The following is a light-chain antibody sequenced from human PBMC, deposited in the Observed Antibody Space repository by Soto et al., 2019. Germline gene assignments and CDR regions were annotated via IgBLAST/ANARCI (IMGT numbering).Light chain of an antibody. V-gene: IGKV1-5*03. J-gene: IGKJ4*01. CDR2: RAS. CDR1: QTISTW. Sequence: DIQMTQSPSTLSASVGDRVTITCRAGQTISTWLAWHQQKPGKAPNLLIYRASSLESGVPSRFSGSGSGTEFTLTISSLQPDDSATYYCQQYVSYPLTFGGGTKVEI. CDR3: QQYVSYPLT.